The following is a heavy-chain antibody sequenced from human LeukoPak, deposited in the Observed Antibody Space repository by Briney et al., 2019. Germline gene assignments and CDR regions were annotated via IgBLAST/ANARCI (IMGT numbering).Heavy chain of an antibody. D-gene: IGHD6-19*01. Sequence: ASVKVSCKASGYTFTGYYMHWVRQAPGQGLEWMGWINPNSGGTNYAQKFQGRVTMTRDTSISTAYMEVSRLRSDDTAVYYCARSDLGGSGWVRYYYYGMDVWGQGTTVTVSS. J-gene: IGHJ6*02. V-gene: IGHV1-2*02. CDR3: ARSDLGGSGWVRYYYYGMDV. CDR1: GYTFTGYY. CDR2: INPNSGGT.